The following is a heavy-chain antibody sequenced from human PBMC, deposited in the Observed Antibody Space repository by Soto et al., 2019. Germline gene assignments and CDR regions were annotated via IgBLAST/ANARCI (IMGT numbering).Heavy chain of an antibody. Sequence: PGGSLRLSCAASGFTFSSYGMHWVRQAPGKGLEWVAVIWYDGSNKYYADSVKGRFTISRDNSKNTLYLQMNSLRAEDTAVYYCARSPGIAVAGNFDYWGQGTLVTVSS. J-gene: IGHJ4*02. D-gene: IGHD6-19*01. CDR2: IWYDGSNK. CDR1: GFTFSSYG. CDR3: ARSPGIAVAGNFDY. V-gene: IGHV3-33*01.